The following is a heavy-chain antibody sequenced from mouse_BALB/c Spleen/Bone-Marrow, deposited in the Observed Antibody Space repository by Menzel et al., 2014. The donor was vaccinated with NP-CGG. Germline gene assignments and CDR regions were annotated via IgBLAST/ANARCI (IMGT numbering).Heavy chain of an antibody. J-gene: IGHJ2*01. CDR3: ARDKGRVFFDY. CDR1: GFTFTDYY. V-gene: IGHV7-3*02. Sequence: EVKLVESGGGLVQPGGSLRLSCATFGFTFTDYYMNWVRQPPGKALEWLGFIRNRANCYTTEYSASVKSRFTFSRDNSQNILYLQMNTLRADDSATYYCARDKGRVFFDYWGQGTTLTVSS. CDR2: IRNRANCYTT.